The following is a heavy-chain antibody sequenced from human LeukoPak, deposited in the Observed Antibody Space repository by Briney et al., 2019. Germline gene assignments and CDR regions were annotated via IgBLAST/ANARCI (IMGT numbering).Heavy chain of an antibody. Sequence: PGRSLRLSCAASGFTFSSYGMHWVRQAPGKGLEWVAVIWYDGSNKYYADSVKGRFTISRDNSKNTLYLQMNSLRAEDTAVYYCARSPTDSWYYYYYGVDVWGQGTTVTVSS. J-gene: IGHJ6*02. CDR3: ARSPTDSWYYYYYGVDV. V-gene: IGHV3-33*01. CDR1: GFTFSSYG. D-gene: IGHD3-10*01. CDR2: IWYDGSNK.